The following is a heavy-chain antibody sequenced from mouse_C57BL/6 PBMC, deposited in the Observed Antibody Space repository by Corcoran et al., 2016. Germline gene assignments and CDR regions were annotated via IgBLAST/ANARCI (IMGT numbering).Heavy chain of an antibody. Sequence: QVQLQPSGAELMKPGASVKLSCTAPGYTFTGYWIEWVTQRPGHGLEWIGEILPGSGSTNYNEKFKGKATFTADTSSNTAYMQLSSLTTEDSAIYYCARRDYYGSSYALAYWGQGTLVTVSA. V-gene: IGHV1-9*01. CDR3: ARRDYYGSSYALAY. CDR2: ILPGSGST. J-gene: IGHJ3*01. D-gene: IGHD1-1*01. CDR1: GYTFTGYW.